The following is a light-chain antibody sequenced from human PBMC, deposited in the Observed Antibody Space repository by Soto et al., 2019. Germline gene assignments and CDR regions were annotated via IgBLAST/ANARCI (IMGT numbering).Light chain of an antibody. CDR2: KKS. V-gene: IGKV1-5*03. J-gene: IGKJ1*01. Sequence: DIQMTQAPSPLAASVGDRVTIACRASQTISSWVAWYQQKPGKAPRILIYKKSSLESGVPSRFGGSGSGTELNLTISSLQPDDFAIYYCQKYNSYSWTFGQGTKVDI. CDR1: QTISSW. CDR3: QKYNSYSWT.